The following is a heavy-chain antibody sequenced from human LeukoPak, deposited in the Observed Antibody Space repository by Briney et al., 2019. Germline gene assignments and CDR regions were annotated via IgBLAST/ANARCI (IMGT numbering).Heavy chain of an antibody. CDR1: GGSISSSSSY. CDR3: ARGPQYFDWFPGY. Sequence: SETLSLTCSVSGGSISSSSSYWGWIRQPPGKGLEWIGSNSGSSFDNPALKSRVTISVDTSKNQFSLKLSSVTAADTAVYYCARGPQYFDWFPGYWGQGTLVTVSS. D-gene: IGHD3-9*01. CDR2: NSGSS. V-gene: IGHV4-39*07. J-gene: IGHJ4*02.